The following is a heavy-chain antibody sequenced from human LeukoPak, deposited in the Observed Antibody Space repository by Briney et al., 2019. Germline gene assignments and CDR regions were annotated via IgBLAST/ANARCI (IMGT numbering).Heavy chain of an antibody. Sequence: GESLRLSCAASGFTFSSYAMHWVRQAPGKGLEWVAVISYDGSNKYYADSVKGRFTISRDNAKNSLYLQMNSLRAKDTAVYYCARDYTLGNVWGQGTTVTVSS. V-gene: IGHV3-30-3*01. D-gene: IGHD7-27*01. CDR2: ISYDGSNK. CDR1: GFTFSSYA. CDR3: ARDYTLGNV. J-gene: IGHJ6*02.